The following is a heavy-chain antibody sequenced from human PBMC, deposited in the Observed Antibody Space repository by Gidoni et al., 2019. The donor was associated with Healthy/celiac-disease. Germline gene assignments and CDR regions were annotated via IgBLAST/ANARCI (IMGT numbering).Heavy chain of an antibody. CDR2: IGVGSGNT. CDR3: AAGIYGHYRSPFDY. CDR1: GFTLTSSA. Sequence: QMQLVQSGPEVKKPGTSVKVSCKASGFTLTSSAVQWVRQARGQRLEWIGWIGVGSGNTNYAQKFPERVTITRDMSTSPAHMELSSLRSEDTAVDYCAAGIYGHYRSPFDYWGQGTLVTVSS. J-gene: IGHJ4*02. V-gene: IGHV1-58*01. D-gene: IGHD4-17*01.